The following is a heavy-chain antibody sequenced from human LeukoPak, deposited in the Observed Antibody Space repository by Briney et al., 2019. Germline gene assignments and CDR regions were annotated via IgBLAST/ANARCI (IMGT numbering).Heavy chain of an antibody. V-gene: IGHV4-4*02. Sequence: SEILSLTCAVSGGSISSSNWWSWVRQPPGKGLEWIGEIYHSGSTNYNPSLKSRVTISVDKSKNQFSLKLSSVTAADTAVYYCARDGSYYDSQGNWFDPWGQGTLVTVSS. D-gene: IGHD3-22*01. CDR2: IYHSGST. CDR1: GGSISSSNW. CDR3: ARDGSYYDSQGNWFDP. J-gene: IGHJ5*02.